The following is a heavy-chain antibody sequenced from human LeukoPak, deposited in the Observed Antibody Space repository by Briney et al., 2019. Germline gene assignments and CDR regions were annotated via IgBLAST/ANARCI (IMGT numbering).Heavy chain of an antibody. D-gene: IGHD3-10*01. J-gene: IGHJ4*02. CDR1: GGSISSFY. Sequence: SETLSLTCTVSGGSISSFYWSWIRQPPGKGLEWIGYIYYSGSTNYNPSLKSRVTISVDTSKNQFSLKLSSVTAADTAVYYCAGNYGSGSPLDYWGQGTLVTVSS. CDR2: IYYSGST. CDR3: AGNYGSGSPLDY. V-gene: IGHV4-59*01.